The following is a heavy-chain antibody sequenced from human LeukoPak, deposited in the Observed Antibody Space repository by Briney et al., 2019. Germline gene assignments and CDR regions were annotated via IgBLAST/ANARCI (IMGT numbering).Heavy chain of an antibody. CDR2: IYYSGST. J-gene: IGHJ5*02. CDR1: GGSISSSSYY. V-gene: IGHV4-39*07. CDR3: ARGQLLWFFDP. D-gene: IGHD3-10*01. Sequence: SETLSLTCTVSGGSISSSSYYWGWIRQPPGKGLEWIGSIYYSGSTYYNPSLKSRVTISVDTSKNQFSLKLSSVTAADTAVYYCARGQLLWFFDPWGQGTLVTVSS.